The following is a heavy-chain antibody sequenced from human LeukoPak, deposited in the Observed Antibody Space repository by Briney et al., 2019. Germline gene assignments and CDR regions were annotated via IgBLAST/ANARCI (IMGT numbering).Heavy chain of an antibody. Sequence: GESLKISRKGSGYSFTSYWIGWVRQMPGKGLEWMGIIYPGDSDTRYSPSFQGQVTISADKSISTAYLQWSSLKASDTAMYYCARLGVVIIRDNWFDPWGQGTLVTVSS. J-gene: IGHJ5*02. CDR2: IYPGDSDT. CDR1: GYSFTSYW. V-gene: IGHV5-51*01. CDR3: ARLGVVIIRDNWFDP. D-gene: IGHD3-3*01.